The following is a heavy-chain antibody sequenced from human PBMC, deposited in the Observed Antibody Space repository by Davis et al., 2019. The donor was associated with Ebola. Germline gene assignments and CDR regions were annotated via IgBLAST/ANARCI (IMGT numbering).Heavy chain of an antibody. CDR3: ARTVLYYDILTGYSPYNWFDP. CDR1: GGSVSSGSYY. V-gene: IGHV4-61*01. CDR2: IYYSGST. D-gene: IGHD3-9*01. Sequence: GSLRLSCTVSGGSVSSGSYYWSWIRQPPGKGLEWIGYIYYSGSTNYNPSLKSRVTISVDTSKNQFSLKLSSVTAADTAVYYCARTVLYYDILTGYSPYNWFDPWGQGTLVTVSS. J-gene: IGHJ5*02.